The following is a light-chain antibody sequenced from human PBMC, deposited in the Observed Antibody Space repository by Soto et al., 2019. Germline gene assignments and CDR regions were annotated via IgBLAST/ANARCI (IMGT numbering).Light chain of an antibody. J-gene: IGKJ5*01. CDR2: AAS. V-gene: IGKV1-9*01. CDR3: HQLNIDNYPIT. Sequence: IQLTQSPSSLSASIGDRVTITCRASQGISSFLAWYQQKPGKAPKLLIYAASTLQSGIPSRFSGSGSGTDFTLTISGLQPEDFATYYCHQLNIDNYPITFGQGTRLEIK. CDR1: QGISSF.